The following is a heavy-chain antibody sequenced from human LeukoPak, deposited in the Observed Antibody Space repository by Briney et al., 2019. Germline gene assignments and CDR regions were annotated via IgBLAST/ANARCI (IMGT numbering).Heavy chain of an antibody. CDR2: ISWNSGDI. D-gene: IGHD5-24*01. CDR3: TKYSGYNCYFDY. Sequence: GGSLRLSCAASGFTFDDYAMHWVRQAPGKGLEWVSGISWNSGDIGYADSVKGRFTISRDNAKNSLYLQMNSPRAEDTALYYCTKYSGYNCYFDYWGQGTLVTVSS. CDR1: GFTFDDYA. V-gene: IGHV3-9*01. J-gene: IGHJ4*02.